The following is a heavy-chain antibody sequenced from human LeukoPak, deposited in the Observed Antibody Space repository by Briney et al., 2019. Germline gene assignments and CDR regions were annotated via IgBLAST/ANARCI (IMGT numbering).Heavy chain of an antibody. CDR3: ARQWAGSSDP. CDR2: IYYSGST. CDR1: GGSISSSNYY. Sequence: NPSETLSLTCTVSGGSISSSNYYWGWIRQSPGKGLEWIGSIYYSGSTYYNPSLKSRVTISIDTSNNQLSLKLKSVTATDTAVYYCARQWAGSSDPWGQGTLVTVSS. D-gene: IGHD6-6*01. J-gene: IGHJ5*02. V-gene: IGHV4-39*01.